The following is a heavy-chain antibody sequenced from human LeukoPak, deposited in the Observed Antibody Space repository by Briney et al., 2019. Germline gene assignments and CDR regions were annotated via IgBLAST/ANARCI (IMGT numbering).Heavy chain of an antibody. V-gene: IGHV3-33*01. Sequence: SGRSLRLSCAASGFTFSSYGMHWVRQAPGKGLEWVAVIWYDGSNKYYADSVKGLFTISRDNSKNTLYLQMNSLRAEDTAVYYCARDGAVAVSYYFDYWGQGTLVTVSS. D-gene: IGHD6-19*01. CDR3: ARDGAVAVSYYFDY. J-gene: IGHJ4*02. CDR2: IWYDGSNK. CDR1: GFTFSSYG.